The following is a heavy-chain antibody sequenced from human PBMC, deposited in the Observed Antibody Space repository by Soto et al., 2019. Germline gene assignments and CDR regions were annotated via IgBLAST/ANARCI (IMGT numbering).Heavy chain of an antibody. J-gene: IGHJ4*02. D-gene: IGHD2-2*01. Sequence: GGSLRLTCAASGFTFSSYNMNWVRQAPGKGLEWVSSISSSSYIYYADSVKGRFTISRDNAKNSLYLQINSLRAEDTAVYYCARDQNHQLHDYWGQGTLVTVSS. CDR3: ARDQNHQLHDY. CDR1: GFTFSSYN. CDR2: ISSSSYI. V-gene: IGHV3-21*01.